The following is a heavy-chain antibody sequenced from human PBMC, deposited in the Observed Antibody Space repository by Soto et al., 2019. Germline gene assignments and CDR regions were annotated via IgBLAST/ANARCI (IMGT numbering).Heavy chain of an antibody. CDR3: ARERSGWQYNWFDP. Sequence: EVQLVESGGGLIQPGGSLRLSCAASGFTVSSNYMSWVRQAPGKGLEWVSVIYSGGSTYYADSVKGRFTISRDNSKNTLYLQMNRLRAEDTAVYYCARERSGWQYNWFDPWGQGTLVTVSS. CDR1: GFTVSSNY. J-gene: IGHJ5*02. D-gene: IGHD6-19*01. V-gene: IGHV3-53*01. CDR2: IYSGGST.